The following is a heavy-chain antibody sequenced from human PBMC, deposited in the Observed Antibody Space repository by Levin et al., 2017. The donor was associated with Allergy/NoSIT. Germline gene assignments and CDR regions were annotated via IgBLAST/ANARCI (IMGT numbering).Heavy chain of an antibody. CDR3: ARGGYCSGVSCWYFDL. Sequence: SQTLSLTCTVSGGSIRGYYWTWIRQPPGQGLEYIGYIDYSGSTNSNPSLKSRVTISLDTSKNQFSLRLISVTAADTAIYYCARGGYCSGVSCWYFDLWGRGTLVTVSS. CDR2: IDYSGST. D-gene: IGHD2-15*01. CDR1: GGSIRGYY. V-gene: IGHV4-59*01. J-gene: IGHJ2*01.